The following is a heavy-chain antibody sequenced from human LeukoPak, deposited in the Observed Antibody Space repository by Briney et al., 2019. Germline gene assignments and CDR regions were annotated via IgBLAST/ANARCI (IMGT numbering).Heavy chain of an antibody. Sequence: GESLKISCRTSGYSFTNYWIGWVRQMPGKDLEWLGNINPANSDITNSPSFQGQVTLSADKSISTAYLQWSSLKASDTAIYYCARHWSSAWFGYWGQGTQVTVSP. CDR2: INPANSDI. V-gene: IGHV5-51*01. CDR1: GYSFTNYW. J-gene: IGHJ4*02. D-gene: IGHD6-25*01. CDR3: ARHWSSAWFGY.